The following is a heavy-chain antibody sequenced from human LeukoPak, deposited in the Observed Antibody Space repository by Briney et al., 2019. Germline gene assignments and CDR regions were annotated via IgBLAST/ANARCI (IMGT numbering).Heavy chain of an antibody. Sequence: PSQTLPLTCTVSGDSISSGDYYWSWIRQPAGKGLEWIGRISSSGSTNYNPSLKSRVTISVDTSKNQFSLKLSSVTAADTAVYFCARGPYSYDSLGAFEIWDQGTMVTVSS. CDR2: ISSSGST. CDR3: ARGPYSYDSLGAFEI. CDR1: GDSISSGDYY. V-gene: IGHV4-61*02. J-gene: IGHJ3*02. D-gene: IGHD3-22*01.